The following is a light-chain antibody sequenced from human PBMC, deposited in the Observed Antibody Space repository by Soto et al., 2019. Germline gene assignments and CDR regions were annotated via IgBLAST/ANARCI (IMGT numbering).Light chain of an antibody. CDR3: QQSYSTPIS. Sequence: IRMTQSPSSLSASVGDTVTITCRASQSISSHLNWYQQKPGKAPNLLMYTASSLQSGVPSRFSGSGSGTDFTLTISSLQPEDFATYYCQQSYSTPISFGQGTRLEI. CDR2: TAS. CDR1: QSISSH. J-gene: IGKJ5*01. V-gene: IGKV1-39*01.